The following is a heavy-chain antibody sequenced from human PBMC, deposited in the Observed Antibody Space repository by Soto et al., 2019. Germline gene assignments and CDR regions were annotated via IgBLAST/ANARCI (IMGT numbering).Heavy chain of an antibody. CDR3: SKGYPYGSPVIVDY. J-gene: IGHJ4*02. D-gene: IGHD5-18*01. CDR2: ISGSGSST. V-gene: IGHV3-23*01. Sequence: GQGVELVSAISGSGSSTDYADSVKGRFNISRDNSKNTLYLQMNSLRAEDTAVYYSSKGYPYGSPVIVDYWAQGTLVSVSS.